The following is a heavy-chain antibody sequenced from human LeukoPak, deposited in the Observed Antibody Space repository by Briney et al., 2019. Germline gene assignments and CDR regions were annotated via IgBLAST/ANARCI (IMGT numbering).Heavy chain of an antibody. CDR2: INHSGST. CDR3: ARIPRRITMVRGVITGFDY. V-gene: IGHV4-34*01. D-gene: IGHD3-10*01. CDR1: GGSFSGYY. J-gene: IGHJ4*02. Sequence: SETLSLTCAVYGGSFSGYYWSWIRQPPGKGLEWIGEINHSGSTNYNPSLKSRVTISVDASKNQFSLKLSSVTAADTAVYYCARIPRRITMVRGVITGFDYWGQGTLVIVSS.